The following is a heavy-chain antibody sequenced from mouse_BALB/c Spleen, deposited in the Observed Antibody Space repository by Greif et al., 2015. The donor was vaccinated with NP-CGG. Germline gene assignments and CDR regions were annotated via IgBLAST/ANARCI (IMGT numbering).Heavy chain of an antibody. CDR3: ARQGYGKGGYAMDY. Sequence: EVMLVESGGGLVKPGGSLKLSCAASGFTFSSYAMSWVRQTPEKGLEWVATISSDGSYTYYPDSVKGRFTISRDNAKNTLYLQMSSLRSEDTAMYYCARQGYGKGGYAMDYWGQGTSVTVSS. CDR1: GFTFSSYA. V-gene: IGHV5-9-1*01. CDR2: ISSDGSYT. J-gene: IGHJ4*01. D-gene: IGHD2-1*01.